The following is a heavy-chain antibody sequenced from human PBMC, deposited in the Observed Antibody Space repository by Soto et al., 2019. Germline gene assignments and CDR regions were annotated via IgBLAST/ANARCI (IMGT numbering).Heavy chain of an antibody. V-gene: IGHV3-23*01. CDR2: ISGSGGST. CDR3: ATGGPTHIVVAL. Sequence: AISGSGGSTYYADSVKGRFTISRDNSKNTLYLQMNSLRAEDTAVYYCATGGPTHIVVALWGQGTLVTVSS. D-gene: IGHD2-21*01. J-gene: IGHJ4*02.